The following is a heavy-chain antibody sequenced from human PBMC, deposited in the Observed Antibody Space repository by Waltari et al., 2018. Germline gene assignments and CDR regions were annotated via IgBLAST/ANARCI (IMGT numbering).Heavy chain of an antibody. V-gene: IGHV4-39*01. CDR2: IYYSGST. CDR3: ARNRKYGFYVDY. CDR1: GGSISSRSYY. Sequence: QLQLQESGPGLVKPSETLSLTCTVSGGSISSRSYYWVWIRQPPGKGLEWIGSIYYSGSTYYNPSLKSRVTISVDTSKNQFSLKLSSVTAADTAVYYCARNRKYGFYVDYWGQGTLVTVSS. D-gene: IGHD4-17*01. J-gene: IGHJ4*02.